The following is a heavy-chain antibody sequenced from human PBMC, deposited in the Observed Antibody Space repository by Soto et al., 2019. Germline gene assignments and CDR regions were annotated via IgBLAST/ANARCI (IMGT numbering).Heavy chain of an antibody. CDR1: GFTFDYYW. Sequence: EVQLVESGGGLVQPGESLRLSCAAFGFTFDYYWMHWVRQAPGKGLVWVSRVHSDGTTTTYADSVKGLFTISRDNARNTVSLQMSSLRAEDTAIYYCARGDRGGFDLWGHGTVVTVSS. V-gene: IGHV3-74*01. D-gene: IGHD3-10*01. CDR3: ARGDRGGFDL. CDR2: VHSDGTTT. J-gene: IGHJ3*01.